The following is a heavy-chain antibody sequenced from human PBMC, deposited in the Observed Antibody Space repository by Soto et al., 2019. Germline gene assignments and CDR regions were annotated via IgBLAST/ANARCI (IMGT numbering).Heavy chain of an antibody. CDR1: GGFVSIGSYY. J-gene: IGHJ3*02. Sequence: PSETLSLTCAVYGGFVSIGSYYWSWIRHPPGKGLEWIGEMSHSGGTHFNPSLKSRVTISVDTSKNQFSLKMSSVTAADTALYYCARVERGTATTVVDAFDIWGPGTMVTVSS. D-gene: IGHD1-1*01. CDR2: MSHSGGT. CDR3: ARVERGTATTVVDAFDI. V-gene: IGHV4-34*01.